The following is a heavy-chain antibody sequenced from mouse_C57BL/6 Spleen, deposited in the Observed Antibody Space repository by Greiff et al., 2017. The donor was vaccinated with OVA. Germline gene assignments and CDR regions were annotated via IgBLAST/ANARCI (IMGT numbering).Heavy chain of an antibody. J-gene: IGHJ4*01. Sequence: QVQLQQPGAELVKPGASVKMSCKASGYTFTSYWITWVKQRPGQGLEWIGDIYPGSGSTNYNEKFKSKATLTVDTSSSTAYMQLSSLTSEDSAVYYCARRDYGSSPHYYAMDYWGQGTSVTGAS. CDR2: IYPGSGST. D-gene: IGHD1-1*01. CDR1: GYTFTSYW. CDR3: ARRDYGSSPHYYAMDY. V-gene: IGHV1-55*01.